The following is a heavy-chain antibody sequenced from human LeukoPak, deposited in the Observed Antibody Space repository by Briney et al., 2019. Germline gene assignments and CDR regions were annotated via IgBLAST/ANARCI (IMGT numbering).Heavy chain of an antibody. CDR1: GGSMSNYY. CDR2: MFYTGSG. Sequence: SETLSLTCTVSGGSMSNYYWNWIRQPPGKGLEGIGYMFYTGSGEYNPSLKSRVTISVDTSKRQISLQLTSVTTADTAVYYCAPNLPGYSYGYWVAWGQGTLVTVSS. J-gene: IGHJ5*02. V-gene: IGHV4-59*01. CDR3: APNLPGYSYGYWVA. D-gene: IGHD5-18*01.